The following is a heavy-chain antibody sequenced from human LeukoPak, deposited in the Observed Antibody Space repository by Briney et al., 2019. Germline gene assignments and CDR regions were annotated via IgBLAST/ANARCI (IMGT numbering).Heavy chain of an antibody. D-gene: IGHD3-10*01. CDR3: ATGFGSGRDY. CDR2: VSYDGRDK. V-gene: IGHV3-30*04. CDR1: GXIFSDYA. J-gene: IGHJ4*02. Sequence: PGGSLRLSWAVSGXIFSDYAMHWVRQAPGKGLEWVAVVSYDGRDKKYADFVKGRFTISRDNSKSTLYLQMNSLRGEDTAVFYCATGFGSGRDYWGQGTLVTVSS.